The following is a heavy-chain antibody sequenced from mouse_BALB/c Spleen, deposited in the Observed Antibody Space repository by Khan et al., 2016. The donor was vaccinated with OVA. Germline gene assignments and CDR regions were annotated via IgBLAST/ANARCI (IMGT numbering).Heavy chain of an antibody. CDR1: GFSLTNYG. CDR3: AGQPYYHYDIMDY. V-gene: IGHV2-6-1*01. Sequence: QMQLEESGPGLVAPSQSLYITCTISGFSLTNYGVHWVRQPPGKGLEWLVEIRSDGSKTNYSAIKSRLTTTKEDSKSQIFLEMKSPQDDDTAMYCCAGQPYYHYDIMDYWGQGTSVTVSA. D-gene: IGHD2-4*01. J-gene: IGHJ4*01. CDR2: IRSDGSK.